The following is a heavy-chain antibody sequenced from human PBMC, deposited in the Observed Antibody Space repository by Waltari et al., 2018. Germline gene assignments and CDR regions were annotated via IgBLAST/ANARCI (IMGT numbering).Heavy chain of an antibody. CDR1: GFTFSSYA. CDR3: AKAGVVIILNYYYGMDV. V-gene: IGHV3-23*01. CDR2: ISGSGGST. Sequence: EVQLLESGGGLVQPGGSLRLSCAASGFTFSSYAMSWVRQAPGKGLEWVSAISGSGGSTSYADSVKGRFTISRDNSKNTLYLQMNSLRAEDTAVYYCAKAGVVIILNYYYGMDVWGQGTTVTVSS. D-gene: IGHD3-3*01. J-gene: IGHJ6*02.